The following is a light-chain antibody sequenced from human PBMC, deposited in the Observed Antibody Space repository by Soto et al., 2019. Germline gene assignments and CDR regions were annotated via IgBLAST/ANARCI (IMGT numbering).Light chain of an antibody. CDR1: QSVSSN. CDR2: GAS. V-gene: IGKV3-20*01. Sequence: EIVMTHSPATLSASPCERATLSFSASQSVSSNLAWYQQKPGQAPRLLIYGASRRATGIPDRFSGSGSGTDFTLTISRLEPEDFAVFYCQHYGSSPLITFGRGTRLEIK. J-gene: IGKJ5*01. CDR3: QHYGSSPLIT.